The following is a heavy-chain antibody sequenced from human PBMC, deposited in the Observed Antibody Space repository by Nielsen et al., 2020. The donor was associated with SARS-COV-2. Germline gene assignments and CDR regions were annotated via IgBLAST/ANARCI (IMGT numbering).Heavy chain of an antibody. CDR3: ARVAGKPPVSYSYFDL. V-gene: IGHV3-11*05. J-gene: IGHJ2*01. CDR2: MSGSSSYI. CDR1: GFTFSDYY. Sequence: GGSLRLSCAGSGFTFSDYYMSWIRQAPGKGLEWVAQMSGSSSYIHYADSVKGRYTISKDSAKNSLYLQMNSLRAEDTAVYYCARVAGKPPVSYSYFDLWGRGTLVTASS. D-gene: IGHD6-19*01.